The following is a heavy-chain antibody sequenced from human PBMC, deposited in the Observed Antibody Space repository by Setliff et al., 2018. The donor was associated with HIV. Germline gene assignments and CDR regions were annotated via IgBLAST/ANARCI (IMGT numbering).Heavy chain of an antibody. CDR1: GGSISTYY. CDR2: IFASGST. Sequence: PSETLSLTCTVSGGSISTYYLTWIRQPAGKGLEWIGRIFASGSTNYNPSLKSRVTMSVDTSKNQFSLRLSSVTAADTAVYYCVGGLRSRSQGHFDYWGQGTLVTRLL. V-gene: IGHV4-4*07. CDR3: VGGLRSRSQGHFDY. D-gene: IGHD5-12*01. J-gene: IGHJ4*02.